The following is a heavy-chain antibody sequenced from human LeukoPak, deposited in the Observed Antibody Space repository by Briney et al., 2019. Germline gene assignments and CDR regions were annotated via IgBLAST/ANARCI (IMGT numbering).Heavy chain of an antibody. V-gene: IGHV1-2*04. Sequence: ASVKVSCKTSGYTFNDYYIHWVRQAPGQGLEWMGWINPNSGGTNYAQKFQDWVTMTRDTSIGTAYMELRRLRSGDTAVYYCARDRGRGGLISAFDIWGQGTMVTVSS. CDR3: ARDRGRGGLISAFDI. CDR1: GYTFNDYY. CDR2: INPNSGGT. J-gene: IGHJ3*02. D-gene: IGHD3-16*01.